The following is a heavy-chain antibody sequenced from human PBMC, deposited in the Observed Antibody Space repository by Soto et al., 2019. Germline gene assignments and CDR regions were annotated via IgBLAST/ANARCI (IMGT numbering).Heavy chain of an antibody. Sequence: SETLSLTCAVSGGSISSSNWWSWVRQPPGKGLEWILEIYHSGSTNYNPSLKSRVTISVDKSKNQFSPKLSSVTAADTAVYYCAMSYSSSHTAVGYWGEGTLVTVSS. CDR1: GGSISSSNW. J-gene: IGHJ4*02. D-gene: IGHD6-13*01. CDR3: AMSYSSSHTAVGY. CDR2: IYHSGST. V-gene: IGHV4-4*02.